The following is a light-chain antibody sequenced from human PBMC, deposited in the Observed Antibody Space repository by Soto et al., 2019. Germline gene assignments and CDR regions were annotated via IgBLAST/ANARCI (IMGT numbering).Light chain of an antibody. CDR3: SSYTRGNTVL. J-gene: IGLJ2*01. CDR2: DVS. Sequence: QSVLTQPASVSGSPGQSITISCTGTSSDVGGYDFVSWYQHHPGKAPKLMIYDVSDRPLGVSNRFSGSKSGNTASLTISGLQTEDEADYYCSSYTRGNTVLFGGGTKLTVL. CDR1: SSDVGGYDF. V-gene: IGLV2-14*03.